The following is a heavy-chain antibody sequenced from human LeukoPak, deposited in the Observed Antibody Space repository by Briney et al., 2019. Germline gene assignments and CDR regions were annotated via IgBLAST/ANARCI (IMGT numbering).Heavy chain of an antibody. Sequence: PGGSLRLSCAASGFTVSSNFMSWVRQAPGKGLEWVSVIYSGGSTYYADSVKGRFTISRDNAKNTLYLQMNSLRAEDTAVYYCARRLSTAMALNDWGQGTLVTVSS. CDR2: IYSGGST. CDR3: ARRLSTAMALND. V-gene: IGHV3-66*01. J-gene: IGHJ4*02. D-gene: IGHD5-18*01. CDR1: GFTVSSNF.